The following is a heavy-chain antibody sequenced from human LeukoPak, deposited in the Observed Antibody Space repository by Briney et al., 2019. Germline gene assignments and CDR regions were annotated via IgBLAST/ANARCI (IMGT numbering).Heavy chain of an antibody. J-gene: IGHJ4*02. D-gene: IGHD3-22*01. V-gene: IGHV1-69*04. Sequence: GSSVKVSCKASGGTFSSYAISWVRQTPGQGLEWMGRIIPILGIANYAQKFQGRVTITADKSTSTAYMERSSLRSEDTAVYYCARLIARYYYDSSGYGEKDYWGQGTLVTVSS. CDR2: IIPILGIA. CDR1: GGTFSSYA. CDR3: ARLIARYYYDSSGYGEKDY.